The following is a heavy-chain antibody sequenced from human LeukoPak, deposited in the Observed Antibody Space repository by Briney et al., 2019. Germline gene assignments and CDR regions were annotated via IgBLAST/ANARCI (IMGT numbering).Heavy chain of an antibody. V-gene: IGHV4-39*07. CDR3: ARGDCSSTICYSPMDV. CDR2: IYYSGST. J-gene: IGHJ6*03. CDR1: GGSISSSSYY. D-gene: IGHD2-2*01. Sequence: SETLSLTCTVSGGSISSSSYYWGWIRQPPGKGLEWIGCIYYSGSTYYNPSLKSRVTISVDTSKNQFSLKLSSVTAADTAVYYCARGDCSSTICYSPMDVWGKGTTVTVSS.